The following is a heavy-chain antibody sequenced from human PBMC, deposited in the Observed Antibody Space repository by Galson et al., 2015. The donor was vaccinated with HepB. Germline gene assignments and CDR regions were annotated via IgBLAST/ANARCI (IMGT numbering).Heavy chain of an antibody. J-gene: IGHJ5*02. CDR3: ARGQNIVVVPAASPSWFDP. V-gene: IGHV1-69*04. Sequence: SVQVSCKASGGTFSSYSISWVRQAPGQGLEWMGRIIPILGIANYAQKFQGRVTITADKSTSTAYMELSSLRSEDTAVYYCARGQNIVVVPAASPSWFDPWGQGTLVTVSS. CDR2: IIPILGIA. CDR1: GGTFSSYS. D-gene: IGHD2-2*01.